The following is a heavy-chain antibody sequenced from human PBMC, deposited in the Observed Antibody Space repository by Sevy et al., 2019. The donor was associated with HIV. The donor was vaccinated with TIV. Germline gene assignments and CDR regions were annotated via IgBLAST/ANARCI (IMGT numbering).Heavy chain of an antibody. V-gene: IGHV1-2*02. D-gene: IGHD6-6*01. J-gene: IGHJ6*02. CDR2: INPNSGGR. CDR3: ARDVRGIAARYYYYYGMDV. Sequence: ASVKVSCKASGYTFTGYYMHWVRQAPGQGLEWMGWINPNSGGRNYAQTFQGRVTMTRDTSISTAYMELSRLRSDDTAVYYCARDVRGIAARYYYYYGMDVWGQGTTVTVSS. CDR1: GYTFTGYY.